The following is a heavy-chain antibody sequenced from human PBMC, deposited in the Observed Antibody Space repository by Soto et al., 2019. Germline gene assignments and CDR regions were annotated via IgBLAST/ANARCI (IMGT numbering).Heavy chain of an antibody. V-gene: IGHV1-18*01. CDR1: GYTFTSYF. CDR2: ISAYNGNT. D-gene: IGHD3-9*01. Sequence: GASVKVSCKASGYTFTSYFISWVRQAPGQGLEWMGWISAYNGNTNYAQKLQGRVTMTTDTSTSTAYMELRSLRSDDTAVYYCARDLSSYYDILTGPYYYYGMDVWGQGTTVTVSS. CDR3: ARDLSSYYDILTGPYYYYGMDV. J-gene: IGHJ6*02.